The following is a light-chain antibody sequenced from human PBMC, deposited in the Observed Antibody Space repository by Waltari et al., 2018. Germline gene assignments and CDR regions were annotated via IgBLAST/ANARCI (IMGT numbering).Light chain of an antibody. CDR3: QVWDATDDVV. V-gene: IGLV3-21*02. CDR1: NIRANN. CDR2: DDI. Sequence: SVLTQPPSLSVAPGQTARITCGGHNIRANNVHCSNQRPGLAPVLVVFDDIGRPSGIPGRVSVLVSGSRSGNTATLTISRVEAGDEADYYCQVWDATDDVVFGGGTKLTVL. J-gene: IGLJ2*01.